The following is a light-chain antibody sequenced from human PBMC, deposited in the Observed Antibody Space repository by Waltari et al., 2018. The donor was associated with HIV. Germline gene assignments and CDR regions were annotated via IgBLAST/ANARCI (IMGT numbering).Light chain of an antibody. V-gene: IGKV3D-15*01. Sequence: TQSPATISVSPGGRVTVSCRASQNVDDKLAWYQQQPGQSPRLLIYHSSVRAAGVPTRFGGAGSATNFTLTITSLQSEDFALYFCQQYHHWPPLTFGGGSRVELK. CDR2: HSS. CDR3: QQYHHWPPLT. CDR1: QNVDDK. J-gene: IGKJ4*01.